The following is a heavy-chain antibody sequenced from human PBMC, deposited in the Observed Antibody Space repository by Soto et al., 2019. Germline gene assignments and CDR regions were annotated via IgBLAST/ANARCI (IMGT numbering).Heavy chain of an antibody. J-gene: IGHJ4*02. V-gene: IGHV3-7*01. CDR3: ASWVSTLNY. CDR1: GFTFSDSW. Sequence: EVQLEESGGGLVQPGGSLRLSCVTSGFTFSDSWMNWVRQAPGKGLEWLANLNQDGSVRKYVDSLKGRFTISRDNARNSVYLEIHNLTPEDTAVYYCASWVSTLNYWGQGARVTVSS. CDR2: LNQDGSVR. D-gene: IGHD3-16*01.